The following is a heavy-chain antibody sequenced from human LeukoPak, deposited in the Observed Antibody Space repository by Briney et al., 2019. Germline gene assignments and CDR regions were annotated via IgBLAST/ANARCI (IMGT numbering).Heavy chain of an antibody. CDR2: IYSGGST. D-gene: IGHD2-2*02. CDR1: GFTVSSNY. Sequence: GGSLRLSCAASGFTVSSNYMSWVRQAPGKGLEWVSVIYSGGSTYYADSVKGRFTISRDNSKNTLYLQMNSLRAEDTAVYYCARDRGLLYARDNWFDPWGQGTLVTVSS. V-gene: IGHV3-53*05. J-gene: IGHJ5*02. CDR3: ARDRGLLYARDNWFDP.